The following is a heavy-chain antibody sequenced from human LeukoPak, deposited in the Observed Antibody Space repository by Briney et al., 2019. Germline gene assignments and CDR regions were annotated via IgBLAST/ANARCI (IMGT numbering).Heavy chain of an antibody. CDR3: AKDGGGGTYSFDY. J-gene: IGHJ4*02. D-gene: IGHD3-16*01. Sequence: YADSVKGRFTTSRDNSKNALYLHINSLRPEDTAVYYCAKDGGGGTYSFDYLGQGSLVTVSS. V-gene: IGHV3-30*02.